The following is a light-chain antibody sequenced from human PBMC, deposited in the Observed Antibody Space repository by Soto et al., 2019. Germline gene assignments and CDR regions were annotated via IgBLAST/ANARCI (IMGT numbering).Light chain of an antibody. CDR3: QQYENLPYT. CDR2: DIS. CDR1: QVISNY. J-gene: IGKJ2*01. Sequence: DIQMTQSASSLSASVGDRVTITCQASQVISNYLNWYQQKPGKAPKLLIYDISTLEIGVPSRFSGSGSGKDFTFTITGLQTEDIATYYCQQYENLPYTFGHGTKLE. V-gene: IGKV1-33*01.